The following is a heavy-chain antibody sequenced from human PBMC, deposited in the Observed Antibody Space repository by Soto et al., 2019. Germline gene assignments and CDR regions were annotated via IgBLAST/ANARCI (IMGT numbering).Heavy chain of an antibody. CDR2: IIPIFGTA. CDR1: GGTFNSYA. V-gene: IGHV1-69*01. J-gene: IGHJ2*01. D-gene: IGHD4-17*01. Sequence: QVQLVQSAAEVKKPGSSVRVSCKASGGTFNSYAISWVRQAPGQGLEWMGGIIPIFGTANLAQKFRGRITITADESTNSAHMELTSLRPDDTAVYYCAGDTMVTRVGWYFDLWGRGTLVTVSS. CDR3: AGDTMVTRVGWYFDL.